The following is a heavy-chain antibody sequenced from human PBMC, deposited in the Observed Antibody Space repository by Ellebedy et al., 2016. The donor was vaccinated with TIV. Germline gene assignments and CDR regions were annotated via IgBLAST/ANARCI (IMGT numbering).Heavy chain of an antibody. D-gene: IGHD2-2*01. Sequence: GESLKISXSASGFTFSSYAMHWVRQAPGKGLEYVSAISSNGGSTYYADSVKGRFTISGDNSKNTLYLQMSSLRAEDTAVYYCVKVGQLLSVDGMDVWGQGTTVTVSS. CDR2: ISSNGGST. CDR1: GFTFSSYA. CDR3: VKVGQLLSVDGMDV. J-gene: IGHJ6*02. V-gene: IGHV3-64D*06.